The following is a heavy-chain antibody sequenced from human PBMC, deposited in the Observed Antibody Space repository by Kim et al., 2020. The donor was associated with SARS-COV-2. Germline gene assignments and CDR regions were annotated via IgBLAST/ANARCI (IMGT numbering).Heavy chain of an antibody. Sequence: YGVSVKGRFRISMDSSTNTVYLQMNSLGVEDTATYYCAKGKAPGKVDWFDPWGQGTLVTVSS. V-gene: IGHV3-23*01. D-gene: IGHD1-1*01. J-gene: IGHJ5*02. CDR3: AKGKAPGKVDWFDP.